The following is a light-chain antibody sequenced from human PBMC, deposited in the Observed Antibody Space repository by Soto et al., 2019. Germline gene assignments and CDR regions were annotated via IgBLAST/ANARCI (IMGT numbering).Light chain of an antibody. CDR2: GAS. CDR1: QNININ. J-gene: IGKJ4*01. CDR3: QQYKDWPPLT. Sequence: EIVMTQSPLTLSVSPGERATLSCRASQNININLAWYQQRPGQAPRVLIYGASSRASGIPDRFSGSGSGTDFTLTINRLEPDDFLFYYYQQYKDWPPLTFGGGTRVEIK. V-gene: IGKV3D-15*01.